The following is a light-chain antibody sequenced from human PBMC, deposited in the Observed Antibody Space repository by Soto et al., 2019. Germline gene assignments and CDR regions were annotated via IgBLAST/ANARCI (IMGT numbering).Light chain of an antibody. CDR3: QQYGSSPVIT. CDR1: QSVSSNY. J-gene: IGKJ5*01. CDR2: RAS. V-gene: IGKV3-20*01. Sequence: EIVSTQSPGTLSLSPGERATLSCRASQSVSSNYVAWYQQKPGQTPKVLIYRASSRATGIPDRFSGSGSGTDFTLTISRLEPEDFAVYYCQQYGSSPVITFGQGTRLEIK.